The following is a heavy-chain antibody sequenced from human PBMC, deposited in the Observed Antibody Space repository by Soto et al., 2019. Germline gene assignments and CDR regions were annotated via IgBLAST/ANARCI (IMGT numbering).Heavy chain of an antibody. Sequence: SETLSLTCTVSGGSISSYYWSWIRQPPGKGLEWIGYIYYSGSTNYNPSLKSRVTISVDTSKNQFSLKLSSVTAADTAVYYCARAPPYYDFWSGSGPHFDYWGQGTLVTVSS. CDR1: GGSISSYY. CDR2: IYYSGST. D-gene: IGHD3-3*01. V-gene: IGHV4-59*12. J-gene: IGHJ4*02. CDR3: ARAPPYYDFWSGSGPHFDY.